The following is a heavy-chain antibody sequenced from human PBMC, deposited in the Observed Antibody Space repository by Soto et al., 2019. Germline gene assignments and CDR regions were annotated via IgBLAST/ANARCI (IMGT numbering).Heavy chain of an antibody. Sequence: EVQLVETGGGLIQPGGSLRLSCAASGFTVSSNYMSWVRQAPGKGLEWVSVIYSGGSTYYADSVKGRFTISRDNSKNTLYLQMNSLRAEDTAVYYCARDGIAYSYGWYFDLWGHGTLVTVSS. D-gene: IGHD5-18*01. CDR3: ARDGIAYSYGWYFDL. J-gene: IGHJ2*01. CDR2: IYSGGST. V-gene: IGHV3-53*02. CDR1: GFTVSSNY.